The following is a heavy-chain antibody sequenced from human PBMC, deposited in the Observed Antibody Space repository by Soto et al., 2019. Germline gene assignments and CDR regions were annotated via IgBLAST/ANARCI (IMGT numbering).Heavy chain of an antibody. J-gene: IGHJ4*02. D-gene: IGHD6-13*01. Sequence: QVQLVESGGGVVQPGRSLRLSCAASGFTFSSYGMHWVRQAPGKGLEWVAVISYDGSNKYYADSVKGRFTISRDNSKNTLYLQMNSLRAEDTAVYYCAKDWDSEQQLVRGGGFGLFDYWGQGTLVTVSS. CDR1: GFTFSSYG. V-gene: IGHV3-30*18. CDR2: ISYDGSNK. CDR3: AKDWDSEQQLVRGGGFGLFDY.